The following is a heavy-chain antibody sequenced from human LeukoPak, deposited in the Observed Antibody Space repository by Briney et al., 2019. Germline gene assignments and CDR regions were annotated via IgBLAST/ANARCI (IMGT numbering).Heavy chain of an antibody. J-gene: IGHJ4*02. D-gene: IGHD3-3*01. CDR3: ARHGPLYDIWSAQFYFDY. CDR1: GGSITSYY. CDR2: IFGSGTT. V-gene: IGHV4-59*08. Sequence: SETLSLTCTVSGGSITSYYWSWIRQPPGKGLEWIGYIFGSGTTNYNPSLKSRVTISVDTSKNQFSLRLSSVTAADTAVYYCARHGPLYDIWSAQFYFDYWGQGTLVTVSS.